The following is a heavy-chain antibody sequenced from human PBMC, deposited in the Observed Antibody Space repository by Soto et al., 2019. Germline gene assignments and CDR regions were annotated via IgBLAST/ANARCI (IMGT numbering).Heavy chain of an antibody. Sequence: GGSLRLSCAASGFTFSSYGMHWVRQAPGKGLEWVAVIWYDGSNKYYADSVKGRFTISRDNSKNTLYLQMNSLRAEDTAVYYCARDQGPRLRFLEWSQYTGFDPWGQGTLVTVSS. J-gene: IGHJ5*02. CDR3: ARDQGPRLRFLEWSQYTGFDP. D-gene: IGHD3-3*01. CDR1: GFTFSSYG. CDR2: IWYDGSNK. V-gene: IGHV3-33*01.